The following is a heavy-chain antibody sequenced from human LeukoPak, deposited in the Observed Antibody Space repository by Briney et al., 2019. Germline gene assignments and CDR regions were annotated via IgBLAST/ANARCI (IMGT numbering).Heavy chain of an antibody. CDR2: ISAYNGNT. CDR1: GYTFTSYG. V-gene: IGHV1-18*01. D-gene: IGHD2-21*02. CDR3: AREVTPYCGGDCYTTLDY. Sequence: ASVKVSCKASGYTFTSYGISWVRQAPGQGLEWMGWISAYNGNTNYAQKLQGRVTMTTDTSTITAYMELRSLRSDDTAVYYCAREVTPYCGGDCYTTLDYWGQGTLVTVSS. J-gene: IGHJ4*02.